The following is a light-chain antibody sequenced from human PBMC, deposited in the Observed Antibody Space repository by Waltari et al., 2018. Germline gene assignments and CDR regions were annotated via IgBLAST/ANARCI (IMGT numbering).Light chain of an antibody. V-gene: IGLV2-14*03. CDR2: GVR. CDR3: TSYAGSTLFVI. J-gene: IGLJ2*01. CDR1: VDPQKF. Sequence: QSALTQPAPLPGSPGQSITVSRTGVDPQKFFSRYPQQPGTAPTLIIYGVRDRPSGVSHRFSGSKSGSTAYLTISGLQAEDEANYFCTSYAGSTLFVIFGGGTKLTVL.